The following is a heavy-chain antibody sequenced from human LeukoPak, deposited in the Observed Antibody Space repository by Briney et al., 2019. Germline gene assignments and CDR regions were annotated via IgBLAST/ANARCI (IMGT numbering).Heavy chain of an antibody. CDR2: ISAYNGNT. J-gene: IGHJ6*03. D-gene: IGHD2-2*01. CDR3: AKVNHCSSTSCYAFYYYYYMDV. CDR1: GYTFTSYG. V-gene: IGHV1-18*01. Sequence: ASVKVSCKASGYTFTSYGISWVRQAPGQGLEWMGWISAYNGNTNYAQKLQGRVTITTDTSTSTAYMELRSLRSDDTAVYYCAKVNHCSSTSCYAFYYYYYMDVWGKGTTVTISS.